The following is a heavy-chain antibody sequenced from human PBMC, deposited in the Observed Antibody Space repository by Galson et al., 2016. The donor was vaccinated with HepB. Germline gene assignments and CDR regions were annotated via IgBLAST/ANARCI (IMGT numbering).Heavy chain of an antibody. D-gene: IGHD2-21*01. J-gene: IGHJ3*02. CDR3: AREDPYLDAFDI. CDR1: GFSFRSYW. V-gene: IGHV3-74*01. CDR2: ISWDASST. Sequence: SLRLSCAASGFSFRSYWMHWVRQAPGKGPLWVARISWDASSTNYADSVKGRFTISRDYAQNTLYLQMSSLRAEDTAIYYCAREDPYLDAFDIWGRGTMVTVSS.